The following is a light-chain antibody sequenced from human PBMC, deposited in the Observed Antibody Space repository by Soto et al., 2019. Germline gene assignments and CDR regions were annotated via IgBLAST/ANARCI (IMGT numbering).Light chain of an antibody. CDR3: QQYNTYST. CDR2: DAS. J-gene: IGKJ5*01. V-gene: IGKV1-5*01. CDR1: QNIRNW. Sequence: DIQMTQSPCSLSASVVGSFTITFRASQNIRNWLAWYQQKPGKAPNPLIYDASSLKSGVPARFSGSGSGTEFTLTISSLQPDDFATYYCQQYNTYSTFGQGTRLEIK.